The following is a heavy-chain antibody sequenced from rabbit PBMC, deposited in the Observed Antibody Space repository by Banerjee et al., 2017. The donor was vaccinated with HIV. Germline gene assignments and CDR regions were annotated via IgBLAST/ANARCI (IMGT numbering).Heavy chain of an antibody. D-gene: IGHD1-1*01. V-gene: IGHV1S40*01. CDR2: IYGGSSGRI. CDR3: ARDLAGSIGYAFNL. J-gene: IGHJ4*01. Sequence: QSLEESGGDLVKPGASLTLTCTASGFSFSNNYYMCWVRQAPGKGLELIACIYGGSSGRIWYASWAKGRFTISKTSSTTVTLQLNSLTAADTATYFCARDLAGSIGYAFNLWGPGTLVTVS. CDR1: GFSFSNNYY.